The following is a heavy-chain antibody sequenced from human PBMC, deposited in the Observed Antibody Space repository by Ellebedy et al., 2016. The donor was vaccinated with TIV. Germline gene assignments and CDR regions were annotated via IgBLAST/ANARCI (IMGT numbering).Heavy chain of an antibody. CDR2: ISGSGGTT. Sequence: PGGSLRLSCAASGFMFNTYAMSWVRQAPGRGLEWVSTISGSGGTTYYVDSMKGRFTISRDNSKNTLYLQMNSLRAEDTAVYYCARYCSGGSCLNYFDYWGQGILVTVSS. V-gene: IGHV3-23*01. CDR1: GFMFNTYA. D-gene: IGHD2-15*01. CDR3: ARYCSGGSCLNYFDY. J-gene: IGHJ4*02.